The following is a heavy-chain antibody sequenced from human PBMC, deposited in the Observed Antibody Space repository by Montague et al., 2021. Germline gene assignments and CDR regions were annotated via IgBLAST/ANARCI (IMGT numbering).Heavy chain of an antibody. J-gene: IGHJ5*02. D-gene: IGHD3-10*01. V-gene: IGHV4-59*11. CDR3: VLGFTGHFHP. CDR1: GASISSHY. Sequence: SETLSLTCTVSGASISSHYWSWIRQPPGKGLEWISYTHFNGNTNYNPSLMSRVPISVDTSKNLLSLKLTSVTAADTDVYYCVLGFTGHFHPWGQGTLVTVSS. CDR2: THFNGNT.